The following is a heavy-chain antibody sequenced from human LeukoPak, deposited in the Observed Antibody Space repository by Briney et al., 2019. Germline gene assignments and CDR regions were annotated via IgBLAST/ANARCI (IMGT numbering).Heavy chain of an antibody. D-gene: IGHD6-13*01. J-gene: IGHJ4*02. CDR3: ARVKGGIAAAGNYFDY. CDR2: VSYDGGSK. CDR1: GFAFSSYA. V-gene: IGHV3-30-3*01. Sequence: GGSLRLSCAASGFAFSSYAMHWVRQGPGKGLEWVALVSYDGGSKYYADSVKGRLTISRDNSKNTLHLQMNSLRTEDTAVYYCARVKGGIAAAGNYFDYWGQGTLVTVSS.